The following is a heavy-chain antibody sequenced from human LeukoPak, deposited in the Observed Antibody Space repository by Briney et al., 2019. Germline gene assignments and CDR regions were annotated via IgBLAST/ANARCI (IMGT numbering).Heavy chain of an antibody. J-gene: IGHJ3*01. CDR3: ARQTLGATGYSAFDF. CDR1: GFTFTTFW. CDR2: IKHDGSET. V-gene: IGHV3-7*01. D-gene: IGHD3-9*01. Sequence: GGSLRLSCAAPGFTFTTFWMTWLRQAPGKGPEWVANIKHDGSETDYLDSVKGRFTVSRDNAKNSLCLQMNSLRAEDTALYYCARQTLGATGYSAFDFWGQGTLVTVSS.